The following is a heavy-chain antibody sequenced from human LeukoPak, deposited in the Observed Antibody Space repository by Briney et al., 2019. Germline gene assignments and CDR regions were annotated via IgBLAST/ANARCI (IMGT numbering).Heavy chain of an antibody. J-gene: IGHJ4*02. Sequence: SETLSLTCTVSGGSISSSSYYWGWIRQPPGKGLEWIGSIYYSGSTYYNPSLKSRVTISVDTSKNQFSLKLSSVTAADTAVYYCARGKRPFDYWGQGTLVTVSS. CDR1: GGSISSSSYY. CDR2: IYYSGST. CDR3: ARGKRPFDY. V-gene: IGHV4-39*07.